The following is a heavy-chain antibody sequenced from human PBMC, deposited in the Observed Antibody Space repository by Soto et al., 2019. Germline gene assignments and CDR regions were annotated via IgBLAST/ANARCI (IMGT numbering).Heavy chain of an antibody. CDR2: IYYSGST. D-gene: IGHD3-22*01. Sequence: PSETLSLTCTVSGGSISSSSYYWGWIRQSPGKGLEWIGSIYYSGSTYYNPSLKSRVTISVDTSKNQFSLKLSSVTAADTAVYYCARQFKADSSGYYFESSYRIQVDYWGQGTLVTVSS. CDR3: ARQFKADSSGYYFESSYRIQVDY. J-gene: IGHJ4*02. V-gene: IGHV4-39*01. CDR1: GGSISSSSYY.